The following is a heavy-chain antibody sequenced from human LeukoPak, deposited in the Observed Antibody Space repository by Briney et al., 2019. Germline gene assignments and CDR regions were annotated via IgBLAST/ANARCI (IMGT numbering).Heavy chain of an antibody. J-gene: IGHJ4*02. CDR3: AKDGAWLRFDD. V-gene: IGHV3-23*01. CDR1: GFPFSIYG. CDR2: ISPGGGPT. Sequence: PGGSLRLSCAGSGFPFSIYGMNWVRQAPGKGLEWVSGISPGGGPTYYADSVKGRFIISRDDSKNTLYLQMNNLRAEDTAVYYCAKDGAWLRFDDWGQGILVTVSS. D-gene: IGHD5-12*01.